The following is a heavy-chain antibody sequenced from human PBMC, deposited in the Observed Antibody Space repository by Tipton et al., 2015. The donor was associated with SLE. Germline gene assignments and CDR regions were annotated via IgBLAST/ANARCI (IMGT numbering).Heavy chain of an antibody. CDR3: ARQGDRRVWYYYMDV. CDR1: GFTFSSYN. CDR2: IWYDGRRT. J-gene: IGHJ6*03. Sequence: SLRLSCAASGFTFSSYNIHWVRQAPGKGLEWMAVIWYDGRRTYYADSVKGRFTVSRDDSKNTLYLQMNTLRAEDSAIYYCARQGDRRVWYYYMDVWGKGPTVTVSS. V-gene: IGHV3-33*01. D-gene: IGHD3-16*01.